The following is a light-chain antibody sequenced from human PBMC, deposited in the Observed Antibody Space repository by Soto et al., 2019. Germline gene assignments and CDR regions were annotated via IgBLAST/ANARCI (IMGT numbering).Light chain of an antibody. Sequence: EVVMTQSPATVSVSPGEGVTLSCRASQTISNDLAWYQQKPGQAPRLLIYGASTRATGVPARFSGGRSGTEFPLTTSSPQSEDFAIYYCQLNNKWPPVTFGGGNKVEIK. V-gene: IGKV3-15*01. CDR1: QTISND. CDR3: QLNNKWPPVT. CDR2: GAS. J-gene: IGKJ4*01.